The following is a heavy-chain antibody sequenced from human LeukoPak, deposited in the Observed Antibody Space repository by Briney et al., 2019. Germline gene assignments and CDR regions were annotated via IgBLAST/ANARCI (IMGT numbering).Heavy chain of an antibody. CDR1: GGSINGYY. CDR2: IYYSGNT. V-gene: IGHV4-4*08. D-gene: IGHD6-13*01. Sequence: SETLSLTCTVSGGSINGYYCSWIRQPPGRGLEWIGYIYYSGNTNYSPSLKSRVTISVDTSKNQFSLKLSSVTAADTAVYYCARDLGSQQQLVGGAFDIWGQGTMVTVSS. CDR3: ARDLGSQQQLVGGAFDI. J-gene: IGHJ3*02.